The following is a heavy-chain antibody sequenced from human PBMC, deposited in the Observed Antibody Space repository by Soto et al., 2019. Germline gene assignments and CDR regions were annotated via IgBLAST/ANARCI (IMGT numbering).Heavy chain of an antibody. CDR3: ARQGIAAAGRYYYYYGMDV. D-gene: IGHD6-13*01. V-gene: IGHV4-39*01. CDR1: GGSISSSSYY. CDR2: IYYSGST. J-gene: IGHJ6*02. Sequence: SETLSHTCTVSGGSISSSSYYWGWIRQPPGKGLEWIGSIYYSGSTYYNPSLKSRVTISVDTSKNQFSLKLSSVTAADTAVYYCARQGIAAAGRYYYYYGMDVWGQGTTVTVS.